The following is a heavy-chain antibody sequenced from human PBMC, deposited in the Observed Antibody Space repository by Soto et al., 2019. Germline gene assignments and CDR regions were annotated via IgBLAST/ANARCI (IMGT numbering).Heavy chain of an antibody. D-gene: IGHD3-10*01. Sequence: QVQLVQSGAEVKKPGSSVRVSCTASGGTFNSYTLNWLRQAPGQRLEWVGRVNPIVGMSSSASKFQGRVTMTAHKSTSNAFMDLTSLKSEDTAVYYCATSYGSGSAHFDFWGQGTLVTVSS. V-gene: IGHV1-69*02. J-gene: IGHJ4*02. CDR3: ATSYGSGSAHFDF. CDR1: GGTFNSYT. CDR2: VNPIVGMS.